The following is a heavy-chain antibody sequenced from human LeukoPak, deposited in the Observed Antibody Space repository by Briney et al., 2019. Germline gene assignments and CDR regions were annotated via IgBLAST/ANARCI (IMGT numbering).Heavy chain of an antibody. V-gene: IGHV4-38-2*02. Sequence: SETLSLXCTVSGYSISSGYYWGWIRQPPGRGLEWIGSIYHSGSTYYNPSLKSRVTISVDTSKNQFSLKLSSVTAADTAVYYCTRVYVEYQLRVFDYWGQGTLVTVSS. J-gene: IGHJ4*02. CDR1: GYSISSGYY. CDR2: IYHSGST. CDR3: TRVYVEYQLRVFDY. D-gene: IGHD2-2*01.